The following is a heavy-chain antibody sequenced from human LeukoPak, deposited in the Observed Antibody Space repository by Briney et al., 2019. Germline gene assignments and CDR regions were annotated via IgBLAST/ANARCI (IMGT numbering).Heavy chain of an antibody. CDR2: INPNSGGT. V-gene: IGHV1-2*02. CDR3: ARAQGRDGYNSFDY. J-gene: IGHJ4*02. D-gene: IGHD5-24*01. Sequence: GASVKVSCKASGYTFTGYYMHWVRQAPGQGLEWMGWINPNSGGTNYAQKFQGRVTMTRDTSISTAYMELSRLRSDDTAVYYCARAQGRDGYNSFDYWGQGTLVTVSS. CDR1: GYTFTGYY.